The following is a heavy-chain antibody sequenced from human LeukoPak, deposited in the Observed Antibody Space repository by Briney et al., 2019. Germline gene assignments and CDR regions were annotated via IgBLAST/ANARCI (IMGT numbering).Heavy chain of an antibody. D-gene: IGHD3-22*01. J-gene: IGHJ4*02. V-gene: IGHV1-69*13. Sequence: GASVKVSCKASGGTFSSYAISWVRQAPGQGLEWMGGIIPIFGTANYAQKFQGRVTITADESTSTAYMELSSLRSEDTAVYYCARPFNPYYYDSSGYPFDYWGQGTLVTVSS. CDR1: GGTFSSYA. CDR2: IIPIFGTA. CDR3: ARPFNPYYYDSSGYPFDY.